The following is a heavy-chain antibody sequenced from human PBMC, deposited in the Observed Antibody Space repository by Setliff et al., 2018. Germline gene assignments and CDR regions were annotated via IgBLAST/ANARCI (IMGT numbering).Heavy chain of an antibody. Sequence: PSETLSLTCTVSGGSIISAGSYWSWIRQSAGKGLEWIGHIYPNEGTIYNPSLKSRVTISVDTSKNQFSLKLSYVTAADTAIYYCARDQFSSGWYGAPESYFDTWGQGTLVTVSS. CDR3: ARDQFSSGWYGAPESYFDT. CDR1: GGSIISAGSY. D-gene: IGHD6-19*01. CDR2: IYPNEGT. J-gene: IGHJ4*02. V-gene: IGHV4-61*10.